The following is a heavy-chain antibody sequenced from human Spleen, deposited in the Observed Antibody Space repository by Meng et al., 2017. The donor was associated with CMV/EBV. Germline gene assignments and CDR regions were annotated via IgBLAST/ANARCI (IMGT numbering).Heavy chain of an antibody. D-gene: IGHD3-22*01. J-gene: IGHJ4*02. CDR2: ISAYNGNT. CDR1: GYTFTNYG. CDR3: ARMIPPDY. V-gene: IGHV1-18*01. Sequence: KVYCKASGYTFTNYGISWVRQAPGQGLEWMGGISAYNGNTKYAQKFQGRVTMTRDTSISTAYMELSRLRSDDTAVYYCARMIPPDYWGQGTLVTVSS.